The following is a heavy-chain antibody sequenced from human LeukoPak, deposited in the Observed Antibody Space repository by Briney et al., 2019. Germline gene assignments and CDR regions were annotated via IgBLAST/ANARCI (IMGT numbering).Heavy chain of an antibody. D-gene: IGHD3-9*01. Sequence: PSETLSLTCAVYGGSFSGYYWSWIRQPPGKGLEWIGEINHSGSTNYNPSLKSRVTISVDTSKNQFSLKLSSVTAADTAVYYCARVHYDILTGYYGYMDVWGKGTTVTVSS. CDR2: INHSGST. V-gene: IGHV4-34*01. CDR1: GGSFSGYY. CDR3: ARVHYDILTGYYGYMDV. J-gene: IGHJ6*03.